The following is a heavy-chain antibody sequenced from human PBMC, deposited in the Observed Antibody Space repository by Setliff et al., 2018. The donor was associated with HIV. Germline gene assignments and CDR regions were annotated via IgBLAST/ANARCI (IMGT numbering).Heavy chain of an antibody. Sequence: SETLSLTCAVSGGSISSSNWGSWVRQPPGKGLEWIGEIYHSGSTNYNPSLKSRVSISVDTSKKQFSLKLSSVSAADTAVYYCARDFKRYNSPCRFDPWGQGTLVTVSS. J-gene: IGHJ5*02. D-gene: IGHD6-13*01. CDR2: IYHSGST. CDR1: GGSISSSNW. V-gene: IGHV4-4*02. CDR3: ARDFKRYNSPCRFDP.